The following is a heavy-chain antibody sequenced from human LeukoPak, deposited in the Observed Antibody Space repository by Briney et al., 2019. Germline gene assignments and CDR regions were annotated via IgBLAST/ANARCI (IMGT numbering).Heavy chain of an antibody. CDR2: IYYSGST. CDR3: ARAGYYGSGFDY. CDR1: GCYISSYY. Sequence: SETLSLTCTVSGCYISSYYWSWIRQPPGKGLEWIGYIYYSGSTNYNPSLKSRVTISVDTSKNQFSLKLSSVTAADTAVYYCARAGYYGSGFDYWGQGTLVTVSS. J-gene: IGHJ4*02. D-gene: IGHD3-10*01. V-gene: IGHV4-59*01.